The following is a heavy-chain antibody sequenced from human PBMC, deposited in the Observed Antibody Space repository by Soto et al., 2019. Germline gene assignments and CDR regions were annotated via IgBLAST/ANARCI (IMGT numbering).Heavy chain of an antibody. J-gene: IGHJ4*02. Sequence: PGXSLILSCAASGFTFSSYAMSCARQAPFKGLEGVSPISVSGATHYADSVKGRFIISRDNSKNSLYLQMIFLRAEDTALYYCAKNYFFDSWAQGTLVTVSS. CDR1: GFTFSSYA. CDR2: ISVSGAT. V-gene: IGHV3-23*01. CDR3: AKNYFFDS.